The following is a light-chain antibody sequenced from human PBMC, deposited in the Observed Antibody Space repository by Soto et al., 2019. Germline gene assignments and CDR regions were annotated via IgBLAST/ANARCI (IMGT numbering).Light chain of an antibody. CDR3: QQRSNWPPIT. J-gene: IGKJ5*01. V-gene: IGKV3-11*01. CDR1: QSVSSY. CDR2: DAS. Sequence: EIGLTQSPATLSLSPGARATLCCWASQSVSSYLAWYQQKPGQAPRLLIYDASNRATGIPARFSGSGSGTDFTLTISSLEPADFAVYYCQQRSNWPPITFGQGTRLEIK.